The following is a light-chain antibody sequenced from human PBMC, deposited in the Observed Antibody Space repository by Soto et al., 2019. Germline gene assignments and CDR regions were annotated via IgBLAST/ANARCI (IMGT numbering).Light chain of an antibody. Sequence: EIVLTQSPGTLSLSPGERATLSCRASQSVSSSYLAWYQQKPGQAPRLLIYGASSRATGIPDRFSGSGSGTDFTLTISRLEPEDVAVYYCQKSGSSPYTFGQGTKLEIK. V-gene: IGKV3-20*01. J-gene: IGKJ2*01. CDR2: GAS. CDR1: QSVSSSY. CDR3: QKSGSSPYT.